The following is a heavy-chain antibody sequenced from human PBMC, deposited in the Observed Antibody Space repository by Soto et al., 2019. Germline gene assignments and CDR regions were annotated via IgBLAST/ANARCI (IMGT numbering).Heavy chain of an antibody. D-gene: IGHD3-16*02. CDR2: ISSSSSYI. V-gene: IGHV3-21*01. Sequence: GGALRLACAASGLTFSSDSMNWVRQARGKGLEWVSSISSSSSYIYYADSVKVRFTISRDNAKNSLYLQMNRLRAEDTAVYYCARGSVDYDYIWGSYRPFDPWGQGTLVTVSS. J-gene: IGHJ5*02. CDR3: ARGSVDYDYIWGSYRPFDP. CDR1: GLTFSSDS.